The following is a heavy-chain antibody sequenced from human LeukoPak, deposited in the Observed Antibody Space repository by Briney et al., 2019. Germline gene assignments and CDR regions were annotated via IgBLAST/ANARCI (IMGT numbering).Heavy chain of an antibody. CDR2: ISSSSSYI. CDR3: ARDPYCSGGSCFRPFDY. Sequence: GGSLRLSCAASGFTVSSHYMNWVRQAPGKGLEWVSSISSSSSYIYYADSVKGRFTISRDNAKNSLYLQMNSLRAEDTAVYYCARDPYCSGGSCFRPFDYWGQGTLVTVSS. D-gene: IGHD2-15*01. J-gene: IGHJ4*02. CDR1: GFTVSSHY. V-gene: IGHV3-21*01.